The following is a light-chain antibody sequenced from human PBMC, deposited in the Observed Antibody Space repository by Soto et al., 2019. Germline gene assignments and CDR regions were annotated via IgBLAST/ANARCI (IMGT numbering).Light chain of an antibody. CDR1: SGHSTYI. V-gene: IGLV4-60*02. CDR3: ETWNTNVVV. J-gene: IGLJ2*01. CDR2: LEGSGSY. Sequence: QPVLTQSSSASASLGSSVKLTCTLSSGHSTYIIAWHQQQPRKAPRYLMKLEGSGSYNKGSGIPDRFSGSSSGADRYLTISLLQFEDEADYYCETWNTNVVVFGGGTKLTVL.